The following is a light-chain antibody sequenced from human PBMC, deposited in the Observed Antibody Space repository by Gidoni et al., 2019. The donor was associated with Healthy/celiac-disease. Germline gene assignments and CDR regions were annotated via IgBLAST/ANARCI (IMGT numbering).Light chain of an antibody. J-gene: IGKJ5*01. CDR1: QSVSSY. CDR2: DAS. CDR3: QQXXXWPXXT. Sequence: EIVLTQSPATLSLSPGERATLSCRASQSVSSYLAWYQQKPGQAPRLLIYDASNRATGIPXRFXXXGSXXDFXXXISXXXPEXXAVXXXQQXXXWPXXTFXXXTRLEIK. V-gene: IGKV3-11*01.